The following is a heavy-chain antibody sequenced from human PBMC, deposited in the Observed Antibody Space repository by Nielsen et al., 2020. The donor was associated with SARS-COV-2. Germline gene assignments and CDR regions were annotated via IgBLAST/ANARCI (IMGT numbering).Heavy chain of an antibody. CDR3: ARDKYRYYGSGSYYYYYYGMDV. Sequence: WIRQPPGKGLEWVAVISYDGSNKYYADSVKGRFTISRDNSKNTLYLQMNSLRAEDTAVYYCARDKYRYYGSGSYYYYYYGMDVWGKGPRSPSPQ. V-gene: IGHV3-30*04. J-gene: IGHJ6*01. D-gene: IGHD3-10*01. CDR2: ISYDGSNK.